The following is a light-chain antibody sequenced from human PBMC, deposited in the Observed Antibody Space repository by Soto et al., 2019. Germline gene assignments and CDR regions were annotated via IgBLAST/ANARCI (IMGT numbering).Light chain of an antibody. CDR2: GAS. V-gene: IGKV3-20*01. J-gene: IGKJ1*01. CDR1: QSVSSSY. Sequence: EIVLTQSPGTLSLSPGERATLSCRASQSVSSSYLAWYQQKPGQAPRLLIYGASSRATGIPDRFSGSGSGTDFTLTISRLGPEDFAVYYCQQYGSSAPTTFGQGTKVDIK. CDR3: QQYGSSAPTT.